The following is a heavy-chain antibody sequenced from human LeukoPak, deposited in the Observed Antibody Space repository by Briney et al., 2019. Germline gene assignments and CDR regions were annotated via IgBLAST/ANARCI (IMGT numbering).Heavy chain of an antibody. CDR2: IYPGDSDH. Sequence: GESLKISCKGSGYSFTSYWIGWVRQMPGKGLEWMGIIYPGDSDHRYSPSLQGQVTISADEPISTAYLQWSSLKASDTAMYYCARHPSYCGGDCFVYGMDVWGQGTTVTVSS. D-gene: IGHD2-21*02. CDR1: GYSFTSYW. V-gene: IGHV5-51*01. J-gene: IGHJ6*02. CDR3: ARHPSYCGGDCFVYGMDV.